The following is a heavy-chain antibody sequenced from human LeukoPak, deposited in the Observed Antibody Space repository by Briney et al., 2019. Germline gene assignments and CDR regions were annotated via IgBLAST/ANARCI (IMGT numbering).Heavy chain of an antibody. J-gene: IGHJ4*02. D-gene: IGHD1-14*01. V-gene: IGHV3-23*01. Sequence: GGSLRLSCAASGFTFDDYGMSWVRQVPGKGLEWVSAISGSGVSTYYADSVKGRFTISRDNSKNTLFLQMNSLRAEDTAVYYCAKPARTDYADYWGQGTLVTVSS. CDR2: ISGSGVST. CDR1: GFTFDDYG. CDR3: AKPARTDYADY.